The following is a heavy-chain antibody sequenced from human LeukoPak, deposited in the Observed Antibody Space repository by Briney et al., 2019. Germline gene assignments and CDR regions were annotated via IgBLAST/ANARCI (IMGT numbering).Heavy chain of an antibody. CDR3: ARGMTDDYYCYGMDV. CDR1: EYTFTSYH. D-gene: IGHD2-21*02. Sequence: ASVKVSCKASEYTFTSYHLHWVRQAPEHGLEGMGKINPSGNSTSYAQKFQDSVNMTRDTPTGIHDMELSSLRSEDTAVYYCARGMTDDYYCYGMDVWGQGTTVTVSS. V-gene: IGHV1-46*01. J-gene: IGHJ6*02. CDR2: INPSGNST.